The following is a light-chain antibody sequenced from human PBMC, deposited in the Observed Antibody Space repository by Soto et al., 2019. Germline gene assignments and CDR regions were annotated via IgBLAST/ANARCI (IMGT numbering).Light chain of an antibody. CDR1: QNISSN. CDR3: QQYNNWPSIT. V-gene: IGKV3-15*01. Sequence: EIVMTQSPATLSVSPGERATLSCRASQNISSNLAWYQQKPGQVPRLLIYGASTRATGIPARFSGSGSGTEFTLTISSLQSEDFAVYYCQQYNNWPSITFGQGTRLEIK. CDR2: GAS. J-gene: IGKJ5*01.